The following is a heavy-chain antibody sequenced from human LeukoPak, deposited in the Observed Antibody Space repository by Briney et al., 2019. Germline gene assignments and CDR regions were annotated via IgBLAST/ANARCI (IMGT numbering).Heavy chain of an antibody. CDR2: INNDGSTT. J-gene: IGHJ4*02. CDR3: ARTYSRFDY. Sequence: PGGSLRLSCAVSGFTFRSYWMLWVRQAPGKGLVWVLRINNDGSTTAYADSVKGRFTISRDNTKNTLYLQMSSLRTEDTAVYYCARTYSRFDYWGQGTLVTVSS. V-gene: IGHV3-74*01. D-gene: IGHD6-13*01. CDR1: GFTFRSYW.